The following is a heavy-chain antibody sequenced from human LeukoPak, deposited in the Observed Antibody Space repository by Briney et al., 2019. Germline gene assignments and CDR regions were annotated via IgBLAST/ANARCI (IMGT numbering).Heavy chain of an antibody. D-gene: IGHD3-16*01. CDR3: AKRGTRATHGMDV. CDR1: GFTFSSHG. V-gene: IGHV3-33*06. CDR2: IWYDGSNK. J-gene: IGHJ6*02. Sequence: GGSLRLSCAASGFTFSSHGMHWVRQAPGKGLEWVAVIWYDGSNKYYADSVKGRFTISRDNSKNTVDLQMNSLRAEDTAVYYCAKRGTRATHGMDVWGQGTTVTVSS.